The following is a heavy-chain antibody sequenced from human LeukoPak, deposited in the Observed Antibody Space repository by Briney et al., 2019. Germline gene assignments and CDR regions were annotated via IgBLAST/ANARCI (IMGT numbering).Heavy chain of an antibody. CDR1: GGSISSYY. Sequence: PSETLSLTCTVSGGSISSYYWSWIRQPPGKGLEWIGYIYYSGSTNYNPSLKSRVTISVDTSKNQFSLKLSSVTAADTAVYYCARGRYYYDSSGYLKYFDYRGQGTLVTVSS. V-gene: IGHV4-59*01. CDR3: ARGRYYYDSSGYLKYFDY. J-gene: IGHJ4*01. D-gene: IGHD3-22*01. CDR2: IYYSGST.